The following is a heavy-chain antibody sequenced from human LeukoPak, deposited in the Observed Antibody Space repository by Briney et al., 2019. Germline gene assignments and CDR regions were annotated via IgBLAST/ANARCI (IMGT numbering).Heavy chain of an antibody. CDR1: GGSISRYY. CDR2: IYTSGST. J-gene: IGHJ4*02. D-gene: IGHD6-19*01. Sequence: SETLSLTCSVSGGSISRYYWSWIRQPAGRGLEWIGRIYTSGSTDYNPSLKSRVTMSVDTSKNQFSLELNSVTAADTAVYYCARDPSYSSGWYDYWGQGTLVTVSS. V-gene: IGHV4-4*07. CDR3: ARDPSYSSGWYDY.